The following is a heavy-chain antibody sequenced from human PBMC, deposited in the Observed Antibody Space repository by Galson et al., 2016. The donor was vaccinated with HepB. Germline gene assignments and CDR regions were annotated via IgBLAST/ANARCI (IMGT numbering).Heavy chain of an antibody. CDR3: ARSFKGAH. J-gene: IGHJ4*02. V-gene: IGHV4-61*01. CDR1: GGSVTSGPNY. CDR2: ITYSGNT. Sequence: LSLTCTVSGGSVTSGPNYWSWVRQPPGKGLEWIGYITYSGNTLYTPSLKSRVTISVDTAKNQISLKVNSVTAADTAVYYCARSFKGAHWGQGTLVTVSS. D-gene: IGHD1-26*01.